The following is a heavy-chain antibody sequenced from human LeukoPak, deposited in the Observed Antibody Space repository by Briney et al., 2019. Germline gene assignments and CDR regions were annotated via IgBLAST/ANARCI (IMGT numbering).Heavy chain of an antibody. J-gene: IGHJ4*02. CDR3: ARGGGELSLNY. D-gene: IGHD3-16*02. CDR2: IYSSGST. V-gene: IGHV4-59*01. CDR1: GGSISSYY. Sequence: PSETLSLTCTVSGGSISSYYWSWIRQPPGKGLEWIGYIYSSGSTNYNPSLKSRVTISVDTSKNQFSLKLSSVTAADTAVYYCARGGGELSLNYWGQGTLVTVSS.